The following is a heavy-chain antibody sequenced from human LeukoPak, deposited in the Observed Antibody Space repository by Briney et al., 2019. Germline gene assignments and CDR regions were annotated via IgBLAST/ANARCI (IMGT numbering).Heavy chain of an antibody. CDR2: ISGSGGST. Sequence: PGWSLRLSCAASGFTFSSYAMSWVRQAPAKGLEWVSAISGSGGSTYYADSLKGRFTISRDNSKNTLYLQMNSLKAEDTAVYYCAKDFAVAGYSSGSVDYWGQGTLVTVSS. CDR3: AKDFAVAGYSSGSVDY. V-gene: IGHV3-23*01. CDR1: GFTFSSYA. J-gene: IGHJ4*02. D-gene: IGHD6-19*01.